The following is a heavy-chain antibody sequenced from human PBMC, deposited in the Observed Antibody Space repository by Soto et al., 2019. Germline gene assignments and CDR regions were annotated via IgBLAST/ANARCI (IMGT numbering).Heavy chain of an antibody. CDR1: GFTFSSYA. V-gene: IGHV3-30-3*01. D-gene: IGHD6-13*01. J-gene: IGHJ4*02. CDR3: ARSEFSSWFPYDY. Sequence: QVQLVESGGGVVQPGRSLRLSCAASGFTFSSYAMHWVRQAPGKGLEWVAVISYDGSNKYYADSVKGRFTISRDNSKNTLYLQMNSLRAEDTAVYYCARSEFSSWFPYDYWGQGTLVTVSS. CDR2: ISYDGSNK.